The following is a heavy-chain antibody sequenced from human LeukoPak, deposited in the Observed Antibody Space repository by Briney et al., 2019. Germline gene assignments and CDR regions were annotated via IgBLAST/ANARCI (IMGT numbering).Heavy chain of an antibody. D-gene: IGHD6-13*01. CDR1: GFTFSSYG. CDR2: ISYDRSNK. J-gene: IGHJ3*02. V-gene: IGHV3-30*18. Sequence: GGSLRLSCAASGFTFSSYGMHWVRQAPGKGLEWVAVISYDRSNKYYADSVKGRFTISRDNSKNTLYLQMNSLRAEDTAVYYCAKAGYSSSWYAIHDAFDIWGQGTMVTVSS. CDR3: AKAGYSSSWYAIHDAFDI.